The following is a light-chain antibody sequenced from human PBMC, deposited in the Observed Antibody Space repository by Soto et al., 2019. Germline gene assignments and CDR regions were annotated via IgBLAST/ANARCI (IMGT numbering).Light chain of an antibody. CDR2: EVS. CDR3: GSYTSRRTYV. V-gene: IGLV2-14*01. Sequence: QSALTQPASVSGSPGQSITISCTGSSSDVSGYTYVSWFQQHPDKAPKVIISEVSDRPSGVSNRFSGSKSGNTASLTISGLQAEDEAEYYCGSYTSRRTYVFGTGTKLTVL. CDR1: SSDVSGYTY. J-gene: IGLJ1*01.